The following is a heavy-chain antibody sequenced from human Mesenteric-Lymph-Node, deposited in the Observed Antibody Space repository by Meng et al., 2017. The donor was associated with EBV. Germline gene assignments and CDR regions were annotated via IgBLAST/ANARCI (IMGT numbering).Heavy chain of an antibody. D-gene: IGHD4-17*01. Sequence: VKLERSGREVKSPGSTWKVSCKASGGSFSTYTINLVRQAPGQGLELMGGIIPLFGTINYAQKFQARVTITADKSTNTAYMELVSLRSDDTAVYYCTRGEAVTSFDYWGQGTLVTASS. CDR3: TRGEAVTSFDY. CDR2: IIPLFGTI. V-gene: IGHV1-69*06. J-gene: IGHJ4*02. CDR1: GGSFSTYT.